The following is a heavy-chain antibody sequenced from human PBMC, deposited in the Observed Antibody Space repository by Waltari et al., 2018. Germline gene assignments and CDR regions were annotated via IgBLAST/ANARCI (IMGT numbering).Heavy chain of an antibody. V-gene: IGHV3-11*04. J-gene: IGHJ3*02. Sequence: QVQLVESGGGLVKPGGSLRLACAASALTFSYSYTSCIRQGPGKGLEWVSYISSSGSTIYYADSVKGRFTISRDNAKNSLYLQMNSLRAEDTAVYYCARLVATILAFDIWGQGTMVTVSS. CDR2: ISSSGSTI. CDR1: ALTFSYSY. CDR3: ARLVATILAFDI. D-gene: IGHD5-12*01.